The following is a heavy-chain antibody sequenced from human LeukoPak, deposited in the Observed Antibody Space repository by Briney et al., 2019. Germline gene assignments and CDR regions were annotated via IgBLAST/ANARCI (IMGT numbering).Heavy chain of an antibody. V-gene: IGHV4-34*01. CDR2: INHSGST. Sequence: SETLSLTCAVYGGSFSGYYWSWIRQPPGKGLEWIGEINHSGSTNYNPSLKSRVTISVDTSKNQFSLKLSSVTAADTAVYYCARDGSGSPHYHGMDVWGQGTTVTVSS. J-gene: IGHJ6*02. D-gene: IGHD3-10*01. CDR3: ARDGSGSPHYHGMDV. CDR1: GGSFSGYY.